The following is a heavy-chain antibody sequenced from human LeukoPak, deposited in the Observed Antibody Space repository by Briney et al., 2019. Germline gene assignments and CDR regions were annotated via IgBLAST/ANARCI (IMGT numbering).Heavy chain of an antibody. CDR1: VLTFDDYA. V-gene: IGHV3-9*01. D-gene: IGHD3-22*01. J-gene: IGHJ5*02. CDR2: IRWNSDRT. Sequence: GGSLRLSCEPSVLTFDDYAMRWVRQAPGKGLEGVSDIRWNSDRTGYADSVKGRFTISRDNAKNSLYLQMNSLRAEDTSLYYCAKAYASSGYYIHTWGQGTLVTVSS. CDR3: AKAYASSGYYIHT.